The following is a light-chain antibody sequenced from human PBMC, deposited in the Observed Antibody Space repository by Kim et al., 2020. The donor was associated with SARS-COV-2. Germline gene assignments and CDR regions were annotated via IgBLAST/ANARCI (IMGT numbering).Light chain of an antibody. CDR2: ANT. Sequence: QSVLTQPPSVSAAPGQRVTISCIGSSSDIGASGRVHWYQQLPGAAPKLLIYANTRRPSGVPDRFSGSWSGTSASLVITGLQAEDEGVYHCQSAGLKNPVFGGGTQLTVL. J-gene: IGLJ3*02. CDR3: QSAGLKNPV. V-gene: IGLV1-40*01. CDR1: SSDIGASGR.